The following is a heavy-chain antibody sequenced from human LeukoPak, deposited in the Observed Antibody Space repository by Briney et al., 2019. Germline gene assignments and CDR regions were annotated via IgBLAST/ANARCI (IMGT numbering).Heavy chain of an antibody. J-gene: IGHJ6*03. CDR3: ATHSPEWRYSGYYNYYYIDV. D-gene: IGHD5-12*01. CDR1: GYSFADYY. V-gene: IGHV1-2*02. Sequence: ASVKVSCKASGYSFADYYMHWVRQAPGQGLEWMGGIKPNSGGTRSAQKFQGRVTMTRDTSISTAYMELSSLRSEDTAVYYCATHSPEWRYSGYYNYYYIDVWGKGTTVTVSS. CDR2: IKPNSGGT.